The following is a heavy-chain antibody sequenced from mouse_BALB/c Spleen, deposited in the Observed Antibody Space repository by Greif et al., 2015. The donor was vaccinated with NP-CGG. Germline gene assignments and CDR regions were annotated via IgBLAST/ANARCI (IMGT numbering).Heavy chain of an antibody. V-gene: IGHV5-6-5*01. CDR3: ARGGNYYGSSYDWYFDV. CDR2: ISSGGST. J-gene: IGHJ1*01. Sequence: DVKLQESGGGLVKPGGSLKLSCAASGFTFSSYAMSWVRQTPEKRLEWVASISSGGSTYYPDSVKGRFTISRDNARNILYLQMSSLRSEDTAMYYCARGGNYYGSSYDWYFDVWGAGTTVTVSS. D-gene: IGHD1-1*01. CDR1: GFTFSSYA.